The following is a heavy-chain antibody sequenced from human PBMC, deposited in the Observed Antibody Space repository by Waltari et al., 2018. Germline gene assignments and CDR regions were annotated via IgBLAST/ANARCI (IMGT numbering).Heavy chain of an antibody. CDR1: GYSSTGSD. J-gene: IGHJ5*02. V-gene: IGHV1-8*01. CDR2: MNPASGQT. CDR3: ARGRAYDLLTGYSSPPS. D-gene: IGHD3-9*01. Sequence: QVHLEQSGAEVKKPGASVKVSCKASGYSSTGSDINWERQAPGQGFEWMGWMNPASGQTDYAQKFQGRVTMTRHTSTSTAYMELSSLRSEDTAVYYCARGRAYDLLTGYSSPPSWGQGTLVTVSS.